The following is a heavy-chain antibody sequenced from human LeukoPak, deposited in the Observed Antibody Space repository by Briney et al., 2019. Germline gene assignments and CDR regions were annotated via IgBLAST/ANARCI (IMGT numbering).Heavy chain of an antibody. CDR1: GASISSGIYY. CDR3: ARDRPHISGSPHFDY. V-gene: IGHV4-61*02. CDR2: IFTSGNT. J-gene: IGHJ4*02. Sequence: SQTLSLTCTVSGASISSGIYYWTWIRQPAGKGLEWIGRIFTSGNTNYNPSLRGRVAISFDTSKNQFSLNLSSVTAADTAVYYCARDRPHISGSPHFDYWGQGTLVTVSS. D-gene: IGHD6-19*01.